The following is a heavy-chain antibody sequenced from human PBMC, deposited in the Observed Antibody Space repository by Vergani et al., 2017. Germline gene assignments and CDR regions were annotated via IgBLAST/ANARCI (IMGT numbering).Heavy chain of an antibody. V-gene: IGHV3-49*04. D-gene: IGHD5-18*01. Sequence: EVQLVESGGGLVPPGRSLRLSCAASGFSFGDYAMTWVRQAPGKGLEWVAFIRNKAYGGTTEYAASVKGRFTISRDDSKRLAYLQLSGLKTEDTAVYFCSRGRGYSFGYSDYGGQGTQVTVSS. CDR1: GFSFGDYA. CDR3: SRGRGYSFGYSDY. CDR2: IRNKAYGGTT. J-gene: IGHJ4*02.